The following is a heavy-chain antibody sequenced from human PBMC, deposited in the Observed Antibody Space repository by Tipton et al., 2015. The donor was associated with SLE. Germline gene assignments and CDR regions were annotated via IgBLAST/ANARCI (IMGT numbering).Heavy chain of an antibody. CDR3: ARDSGYSGYDLDY. CDR1: GGTFSSYA. D-gene: IGHD5-12*01. Sequence: QSGAEVKKPGSSVKVSCKASGGTFSSYAISWVRQAPGQGLEWMGRIIPILGIANYAQKFQGRVTITADKSTSTAYMELSSLRSEDTAVYYCARDSGYSGYDLDYWGQGTLVTVSS. V-gene: IGHV1-69*04. CDR2: IIPILGIA. J-gene: IGHJ4*02.